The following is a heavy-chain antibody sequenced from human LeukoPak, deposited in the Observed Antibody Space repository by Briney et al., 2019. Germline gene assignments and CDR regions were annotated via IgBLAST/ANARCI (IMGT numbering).Heavy chain of an antibody. Sequence: PSETLSLTCTVSGGSISSGGYYWSWIRQHPGKGLEWIGYIYYSGSTYYNPFLKSRVTISVDTSKNQFSLKLSSVTAADTAVYYCARGLVVVPAATTNWFDPWGQGTLVTVSS. V-gene: IGHV4-31*03. CDR1: GGSISSGGYY. CDR2: IYYSGST. CDR3: ARGLVVVPAATTNWFDP. J-gene: IGHJ5*02. D-gene: IGHD2-2*01.